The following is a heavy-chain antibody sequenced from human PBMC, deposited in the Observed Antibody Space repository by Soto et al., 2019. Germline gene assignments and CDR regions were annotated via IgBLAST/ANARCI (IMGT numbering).Heavy chain of an antibody. Sequence: SETLSLTCTVSGGSVSSGSYYWSWIRQPPGKGLEWIGYIYYSGSTNYNPSLKSRVTISVDTSKNQFSLKLSSVTAADTAVYYCARGGYNWNYFDYWGQGTLVTVSS. V-gene: IGHV4-61*01. CDR1: GGSVSSGSYY. J-gene: IGHJ4*02. D-gene: IGHD1-20*01. CDR2: IYYSGST. CDR3: ARGGYNWNYFDY.